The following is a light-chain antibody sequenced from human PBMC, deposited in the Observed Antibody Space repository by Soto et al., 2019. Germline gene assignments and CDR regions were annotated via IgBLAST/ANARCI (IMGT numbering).Light chain of an antibody. J-gene: IGKJ1*01. V-gene: IGKV3-15*01. Sequence: ERVMTQSPSTLSVSPGERATLSCRASQSVSSNLAWYKQKPGQAPRLLVYGASTRATGIPARFSGSGSGTDFTLTINRLEPEDFAVYYCQDYGTPWTFGQGTKVDIK. CDR2: GAS. CDR1: QSVSSN. CDR3: QDYGTPWT.